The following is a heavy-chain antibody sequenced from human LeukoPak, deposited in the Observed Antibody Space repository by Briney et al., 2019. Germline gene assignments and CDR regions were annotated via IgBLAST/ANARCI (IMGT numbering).Heavy chain of an antibody. CDR3: AKDPRLTDYDFWSGPDDYYGMDV. D-gene: IGHD3-3*01. CDR1: GFIFSSYA. J-gene: IGHJ6*02. CDR2: ISGSGGST. V-gene: IGHV3-23*01. Sequence: GGSLRLSCAASGFIFSSYAMSWVRQAPGKGLEWVSVISGSGGSTYYADSVKGRFTISRDNSKNTLYLQMNSLRAEATAVYYCAKDPRLTDYDFWSGPDDYYGMDVWGQGTTVTVSS.